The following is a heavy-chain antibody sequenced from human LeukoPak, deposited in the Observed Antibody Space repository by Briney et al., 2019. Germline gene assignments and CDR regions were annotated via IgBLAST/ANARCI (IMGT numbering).Heavy chain of an antibody. CDR3: AREWLRGWADY. J-gene: IGHJ4*02. V-gene: IGHV4-59*01. Sequence: SETLSLTCTVSGGSISSYYWSWIRQPPGKGLEWIGYIYYSGSTNYNPSLKSRVTISVDTSKNQFSLKLSSVTAADTAVYYCAREWLRGWADYWGQGTLVTVSS. D-gene: IGHD6-19*01. CDR2: IYYSGST. CDR1: GGSISSYY.